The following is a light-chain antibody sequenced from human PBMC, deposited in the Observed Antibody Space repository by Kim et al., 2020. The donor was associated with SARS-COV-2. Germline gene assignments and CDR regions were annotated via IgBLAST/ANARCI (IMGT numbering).Light chain of an antibody. CDR1: QSVSSSY. V-gene: IGKV3-20*01. J-gene: IGKJ2*01. CDR2: GAS. Sequence: PGERATPSCRASQSVSSSYLAWYQQKPGQAPRLLIYGASSRATGIPDRFSGSGSGTDFTLTISRLEPEDFAVYYCQQYGSSPLYTFGQGTKLEI. CDR3: QQYGSSPLYT.